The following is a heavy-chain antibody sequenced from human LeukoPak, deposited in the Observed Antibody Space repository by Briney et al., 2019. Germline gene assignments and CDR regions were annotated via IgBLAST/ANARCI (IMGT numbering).Heavy chain of an antibody. CDR1: GDSMRSDF. D-gene: IGHD3-10*01. CDR3: ARDGYYYGSGSYYQFDP. J-gene: IGHJ5*02. V-gene: IGHV4-59*12. CDR2: VSGSGST. Sequence: SETLSLTCLVSGDSMRSDFWSWIRQPPGKGLEWIGYVSGSGSTNYNPSLKSRVTMSVDTSKNQFSLKLSSVTAADTAVYYCARDGYYYGSGSYYQFDPWGQGTLVTVSS.